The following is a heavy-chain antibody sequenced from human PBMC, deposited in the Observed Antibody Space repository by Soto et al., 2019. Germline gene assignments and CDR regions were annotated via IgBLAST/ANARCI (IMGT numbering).Heavy chain of an antibody. CDR1: GFTFSSFG. D-gene: IGHD3-22*01. CDR2: IWYDGSNK. J-gene: IGHJ4*02. V-gene: IGHV3-33*01. CDR3: ARDHRYYDSSGYTLMD. Sequence: QVQLVESGGGVVQPGRSLRLSCAASGFTFSSFGMHWVRQAPGKGLEWVAVIWYDGSNKYYADSVKGRFTISRDNSKNTLYLHMDSLRAEDTAVYYCARDHRYYDSSGYTLMDWGQGTLVTVSS.